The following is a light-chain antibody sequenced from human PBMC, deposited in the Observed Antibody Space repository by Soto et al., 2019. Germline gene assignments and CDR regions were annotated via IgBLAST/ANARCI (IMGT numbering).Light chain of an antibody. CDR2: EVS. CDR3: SAYAGSSNGV. CDR1: SSDVGGYNF. J-gene: IGLJ1*01. V-gene: IGLV2-8*01. Sequence: QSALTQPPSASGSPGQSVTISCTGTSSDVGGYNFVSWYQQHPDKAPKLIISEVSKRPSGVPDRFSGSKSGNTASLTVSGLQAEDEADYYCSAYAGSSNGVFGTGTKLTVL.